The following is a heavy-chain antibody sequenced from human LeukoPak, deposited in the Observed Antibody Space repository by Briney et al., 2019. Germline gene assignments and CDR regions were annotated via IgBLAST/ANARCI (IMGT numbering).Heavy chain of an antibody. J-gene: IGHJ4*02. V-gene: IGHV3-23*01. D-gene: IGHD3-10*01. CDR3: ATPLATVRGVIIRGGLDY. Sequence: PGGSLRLSCAASGFTFSSYGMSWVRQAPGKGLEWVSAIRGSGGRTYYADYVKGRFTISRDNYKKTLYLQMNRLRGEDTAVYYCATPLATVRGVIIRGGLDYWGQGTLVTVSS. CDR2: IRGSGGRT. CDR1: GFTFSSYG.